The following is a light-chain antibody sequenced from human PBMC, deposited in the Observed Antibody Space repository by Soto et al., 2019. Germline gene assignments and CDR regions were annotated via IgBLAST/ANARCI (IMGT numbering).Light chain of an antibody. CDR1: SSDVGAYIY. CDR3: SAYSGIATKV. CDR2: EVN. V-gene: IGLV2-14*03. J-gene: IGLJ1*01. Sequence: QSVLTQPASVSGSPGQSITISCGGTSSDVGAYIYVSWYQQFPGKAPKLILYEVNNRPSGVSNRFSGSKSDTTASLTISGLQPEDEADYYCSAYSGIATKVFGTGTNVTVL.